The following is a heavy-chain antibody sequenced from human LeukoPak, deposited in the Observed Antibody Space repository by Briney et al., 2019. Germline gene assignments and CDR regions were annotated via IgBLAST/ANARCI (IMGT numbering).Heavy chain of an antibody. J-gene: IGHJ4*02. V-gene: IGHV1-46*01. D-gene: IGHD1-26*01. CDR2: INPSGGST. CDR1: GYTFTSYY. Sequence: ASVKVSCKASGYTFTSYYMHWVRQAPGQGLEWMGIINPSGGSTSYAQKFQGRVTMTRDTSTSTVYMELSSLRSEDTAVYYCARYITVGATYQHFDYWGQGTLVTVSS. CDR3: ARYITVGATYQHFDY.